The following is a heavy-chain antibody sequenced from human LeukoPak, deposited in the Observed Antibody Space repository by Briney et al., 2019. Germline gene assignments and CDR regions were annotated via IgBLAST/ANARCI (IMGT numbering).Heavy chain of an antibody. CDR3: AKVDYGDFGSGY. D-gene: IGHD4-17*01. V-gene: IGHV3-23*01. CDR2: ISGSGGST. Sequence: GGSLRLSCAASGFTFSSYAMSWVRQAPEKGLEWVSAISGSGGSTYYADSVKGRFTISRDNSKNTLYLQMNSLRAEDTAVYYCAKVDYGDFGSGYWGQGTLVTVSS. J-gene: IGHJ4*02. CDR1: GFTFSSYA.